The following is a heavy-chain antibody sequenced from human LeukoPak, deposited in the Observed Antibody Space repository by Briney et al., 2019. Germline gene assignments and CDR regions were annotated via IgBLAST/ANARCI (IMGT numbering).Heavy chain of an antibody. J-gene: IGHJ4*02. Sequence: GGSLRLSCAASGFTFSSYSMNWVRQAPGKGLEWVSSISSSSSYIYYADSVKGRFTISRDNAKNSLYLQMNSLRAEDTAVYYCAILSPYEAMSGPGGIDFWGQGTLVTVSS. D-gene: IGHD6-19*01. CDR1: GFTFSSYS. CDR3: AILSPYEAMSGPGGIDF. CDR2: ISSSSSYI. V-gene: IGHV3-21*04.